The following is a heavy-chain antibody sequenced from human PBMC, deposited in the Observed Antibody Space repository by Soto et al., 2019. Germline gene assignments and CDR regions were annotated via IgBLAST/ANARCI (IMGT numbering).Heavy chain of an antibody. Sequence: SETLSLTCAVSGGSISSSNWWSWVRQPPGKGLEWIGEIYHSGSTNYNPSLKSRVTISVDKSKNQFSLKLSSVTAADPAVYYCARFGSGVYATYGMDVWGKGTTVTVSS. CDR1: GGSISSSNW. J-gene: IGHJ6*04. CDR2: IYHSGST. D-gene: IGHD2-8*01. V-gene: IGHV4-4*02. CDR3: ARFGSGVYATYGMDV.